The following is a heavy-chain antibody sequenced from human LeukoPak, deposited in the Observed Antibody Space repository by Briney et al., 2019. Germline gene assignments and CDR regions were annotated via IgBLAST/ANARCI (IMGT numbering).Heavy chain of an antibody. CDR2: IYHSGST. Sequence: PSETLSLTCTVSGYSISSGYYWGWIRQPPVKGLEWIGSIYHSGSTYYNPSLKSRVTISVDTSKNQFSLKLSSVTAADTAVYYCARDRVVLWFDPWGQGTLVTVSS. CDR1: GYSISSGYY. V-gene: IGHV4-38-2*02. CDR3: ARDRVVLWFDP. D-gene: IGHD2-2*01. J-gene: IGHJ5*02.